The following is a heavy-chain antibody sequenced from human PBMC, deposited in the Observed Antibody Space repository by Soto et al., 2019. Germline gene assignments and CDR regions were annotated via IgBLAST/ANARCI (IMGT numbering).Heavy chain of an antibody. CDR1: GFTFSDYY. Sequence: EVQLVQSGGGLVQPGGSLRLSCAASGFTFSDYYMDWVRRAPGKGLEWVGRIRNKANNYATEYAASLKGRVTFSRDDSENSLYLQMNSLETEDTAVYWCTREKRYYNYLTSFYFDHWGQGTLVTVSS. D-gene: IGHD3-10*01. J-gene: IGHJ4*02. V-gene: IGHV3-72*01. CDR2: IRNKANNYAT. CDR3: TREKRYYNYLTSFYFDH.